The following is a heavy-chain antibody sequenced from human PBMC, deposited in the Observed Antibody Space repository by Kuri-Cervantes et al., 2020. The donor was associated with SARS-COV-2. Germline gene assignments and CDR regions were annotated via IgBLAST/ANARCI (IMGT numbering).Heavy chain of an antibody. CDR1: GYTLTELS. CDR2: FDPEDGET. Sequence: ASVKVSCKVSGYTLTELSMHWVRQAPGKRLEWMGGFDPEDGETIYAQKFQGRVTMTEDTSTDTAYMELSSLRSEDTAVYYCATTSGSYRSNWFDPWGQGTLVTVSS. D-gene: IGHD1-26*01. J-gene: IGHJ5*02. V-gene: IGHV1-24*01. CDR3: ATTSGSYRSNWFDP.